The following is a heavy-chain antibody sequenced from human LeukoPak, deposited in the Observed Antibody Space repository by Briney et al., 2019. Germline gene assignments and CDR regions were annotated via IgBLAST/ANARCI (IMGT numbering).Heavy chain of an antibody. V-gene: IGHV1-2*02. D-gene: IGHD5/OR15-5a*01. CDR2: INPNSGGT. J-gene: IGHJ6*03. CDR1: GYTFTGYY. CDR3: ARLIYPTSYYMDV. Sequence: ASVKVSCKASGYTFTGYYMHWVRQAPGQGLEWMGWINPNSGGTNYAQKFQGRVTMTGDTSISTAYMEVSRLRSDDTAVYYCARLIYPTSYYMDVWGKGTTVTVSS.